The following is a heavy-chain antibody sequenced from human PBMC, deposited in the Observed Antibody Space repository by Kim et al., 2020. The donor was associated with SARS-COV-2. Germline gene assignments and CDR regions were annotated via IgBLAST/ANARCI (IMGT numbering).Heavy chain of an antibody. CDR3: ARGSNGAFDI. V-gene: IGHV3-74*03. CDR1: GFTFSSYW. D-gene: IGHD4-4*01. CDR2: IKSDGTTT. Sequence: GGSLRLSCAASGFTFSSYWMYWVRQAPGKGLVCVSRIKSDGTTTTYGDSVKGRFTISRNNAKNTLYLQMNSLRAEDTAMYYCARGSNGAFDIWGQGTMVT. J-gene: IGHJ3*02.